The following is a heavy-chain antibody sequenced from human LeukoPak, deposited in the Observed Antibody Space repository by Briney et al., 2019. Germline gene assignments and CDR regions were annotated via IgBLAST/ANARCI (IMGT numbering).Heavy chain of an antibody. Sequence: PGGSLRLSCAASGFTFSSYWMSWVRQAPGKGLEWVANIKQDGSEKYYVDSVKGRFTISRDNAKNSLYLQMNSLRAEDTAVYYCARDQEGGLYYFDYWGQGTLVTVSA. D-gene: IGHD2-8*02. V-gene: IGHV3-7*01. CDR2: IKQDGSEK. CDR1: GFTFSSYW. CDR3: ARDQEGGLYYFDY. J-gene: IGHJ4*02.